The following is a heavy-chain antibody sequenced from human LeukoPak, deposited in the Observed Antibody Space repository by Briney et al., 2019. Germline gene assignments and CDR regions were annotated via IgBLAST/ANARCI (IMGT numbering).Heavy chain of an antibody. CDR3: ARDQAEKSWFGELFTYYYYYYMDV. CDR2: ISSSGSTI. CDR1: GFTFSDSY. V-gene: IGHV3-11*04. D-gene: IGHD3-10*01. J-gene: IGHJ6*03. Sequence: PGGSLRLSCAASGFTFSDSYMTWIRQAPGKGLEWVSYISSSGSTIYYADSVKGRFTISRDNAKNSLYLQMNSLRAEDTAVYYCARDQAEKSWFGELFTYYYYYYMDVWGKGTTVTVSS.